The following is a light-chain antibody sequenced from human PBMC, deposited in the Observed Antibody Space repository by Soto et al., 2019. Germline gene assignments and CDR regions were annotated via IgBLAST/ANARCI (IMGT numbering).Light chain of an antibody. V-gene: IGLV1-40*01. CDR1: SSNIGAGYD. CDR2: GNT. J-gene: IGLJ1*01. Sequence: QSVLTQPPSVSGAPGQRVTISCTGSSSNIGAGYDVRWYQHLPGTAPKLLIYGNTNRPSGVPDRFSGSKSGTSASLAITGLQAEDEADYYCKSYDSSLSGYYVFGTGTKVTVL. CDR3: KSYDSSLSGYYV.